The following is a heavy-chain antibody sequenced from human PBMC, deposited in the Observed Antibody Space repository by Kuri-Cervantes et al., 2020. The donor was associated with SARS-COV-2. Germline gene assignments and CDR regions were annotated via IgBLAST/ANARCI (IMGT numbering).Heavy chain of an antibody. CDR2: INHSGST. CDR1: GGSFSGYY. CDR3: ARDRPAYYYYYYGMDV. J-gene: IGHJ6*02. V-gene: IGHV4-34*01. Sequence: GSLRLSCAVYGGSFSGYYWCWIRQPPGKGLEWIGEINHSGSTNYNPSLKSLVTISVDTSKTQFSLKLSSVTAADTAVYYCARDRPAYYYYYYGMDVWGQGTTVTVSS. D-gene: IGHD2-2*01.